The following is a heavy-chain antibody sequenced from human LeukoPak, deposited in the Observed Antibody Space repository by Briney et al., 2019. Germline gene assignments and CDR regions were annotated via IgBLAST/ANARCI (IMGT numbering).Heavy chain of an antibody. Sequence: PGGSLRLSCAASGFTFSTYAMNWVRQAPGKGLEWVSSISSSSSYIYYADSVKGRFTISRDNAKNSLYLQMNSLRAEDTAVYYCARVNGYDSDLETFDYWGQGTLVTVSS. J-gene: IGHJ4*02. V-gene: IGHV3-21*01. CDR2: ISSSSSYI. D-gene: IGHD5-12*01. CDR3: ARVNGYDSDLETFDY. CDR1: GFTFSTYA.